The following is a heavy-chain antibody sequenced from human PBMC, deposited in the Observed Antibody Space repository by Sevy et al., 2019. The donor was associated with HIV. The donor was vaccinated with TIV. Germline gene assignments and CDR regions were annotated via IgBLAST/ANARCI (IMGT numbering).Heavy chain of an antibody. CDR3: ARDGRWMVYRAFDY. D-gene: IGHD6-19*01. CDR2: ISSSSSYI. CDR1: GFTFSSYS. J-gene: IGHJ4*02. Sequence: GGSLRLSCAASGFTFSSYSMNWVRQAPGKGLEWVSSISSSSSYIYYADSVKGRFTISRYNAKNSLYLQMNSLRAEDTAVYYCARDGRWMVYRAFDYWGQGTLVTVSS. V-gene: IGHV3-21*01.